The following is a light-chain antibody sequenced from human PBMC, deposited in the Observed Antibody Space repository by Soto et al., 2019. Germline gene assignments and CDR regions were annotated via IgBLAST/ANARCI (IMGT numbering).Light chain of an antibody. Sequence: EIVITQSTATLSVSPGERATLSCRASQRVSRNLAWYQQKPGQAPWLLIYDASTRATGIPDRFSGSGSETEFTLTISSLQSEDYAIYYCQQYSNGPPWTFCQGTKVDIK. J-gene: IGKJ1*01. CDR1: QRVSRN. CDR3: QQYSNGPPWT. CDR2: DAS. V-gene: IGKV3-15*01.